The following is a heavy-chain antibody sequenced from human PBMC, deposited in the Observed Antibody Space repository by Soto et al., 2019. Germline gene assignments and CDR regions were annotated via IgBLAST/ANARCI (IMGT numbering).Heavy chain of an antibody. V-gene: IGHV4-31*03. J-gene: IGHJ6*02. Sequence: VQLQESGPGLVRPSQTMSLTCTVSGDSISSGGYYWRWIRQHPGKGLEWIGYIYYSGSTYYNPSLKSRVTISVDTSKNQFSLKLSSVTAADTAVYYCARELRFGEDYSGMDVWGQGTTVTVSS. CDR2: IYYSGST. CDR3: ARELRFGEDYSGMDV. D-gene: IGHD3-10*01. CDR1: GDSISSGGYY.